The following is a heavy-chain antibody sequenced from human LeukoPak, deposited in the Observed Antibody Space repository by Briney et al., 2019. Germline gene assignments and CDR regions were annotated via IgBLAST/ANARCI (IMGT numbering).Heavy chain of an antibody. Sequence: SETLSLTCGVYGGSFSGYYWSWIRQPPGKGLEWIGEINHSGSTNYNPSLKSRVTISVDTSKNQFSLKLSSVTAADTAVYYCARGRVGSSGWYNYYYYYGMDVWGQGTTVTVSS. CDR2: INHSGST. CDR1: GGSFSGYY. V-gene: IGHV4-34*01. J-gene: IGHJ6*02. D-gene: IGHD6-19*01. CDR3: ARGRVGSSGWYNYYYYYGMDV.